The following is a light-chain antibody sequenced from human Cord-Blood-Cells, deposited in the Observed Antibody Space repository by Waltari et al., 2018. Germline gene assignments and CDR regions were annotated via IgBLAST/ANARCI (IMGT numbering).Light chain of an antibody. CDR1: SSDVGSYNL. J-gene: IGLJ2*01. Sequence: QSALTQPASVSGSPGQSITISCTGTSSDVGSYNLVSWYQQHPGKAPKLMSYEGSKRPSWVSNRFSGSKSGNTASLTVSGLQAEDEADYYCCSYAGSSTFVVFGGGTKLTVL. CDR3: CSYAGSSTFVV. CDR2: EGS. V-gene: IGLV2-23*03.